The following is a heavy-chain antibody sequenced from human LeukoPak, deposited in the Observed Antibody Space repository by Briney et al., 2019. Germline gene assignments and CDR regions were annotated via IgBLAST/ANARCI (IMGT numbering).Heavy chain of an antibody. Sequence: PSETLSLTCTVSGGFISSSSYYWGWIRQPPGKGLEWIGSIYYSGSTYYNPSLKSRVTISVDTSKNQFSLKLSSVTAADTAVYYCARHASGWYDPFDYWGQGTLVTVSS. V-gene: IGHV4-39*01. CDR2: IYYSGST. D-gene: IGHD6-19*01. J-gene: IGHJ4*02. CDR3: ARHASGWYDPFDY. CDR1: GGFISSSSYY.